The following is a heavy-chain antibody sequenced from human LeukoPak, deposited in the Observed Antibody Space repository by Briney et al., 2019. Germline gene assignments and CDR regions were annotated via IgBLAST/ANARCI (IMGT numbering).Heavy chain of an antibody. CDR1: GGTFSSYA. V-gene: IGHV1-69*05. CDR2: IIPIFGTA. Sequence: SVKVSCKASGGTFSSYAISWVRQAPGQGLEWMGGIIPIFGTANYAQKFQGRVTITTDESTSTAYMELSSLRSEDTAVYYCARDRESSGPLDYWGQGTLVTVSS. D-gene: IGHD3-22*01. CDR3: ARDRESSGPLDY. J-gene: IGHJ4*02.